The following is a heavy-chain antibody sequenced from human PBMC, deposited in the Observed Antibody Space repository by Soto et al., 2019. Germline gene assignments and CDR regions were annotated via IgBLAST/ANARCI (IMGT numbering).Heavy chain of an antibody. J-gene: IGHJ4*02. CDR1: GYTFTSYG. V-gene: IGHV1-18*01. CDR3: ARGLGLYYFDY. D-gene: IGHD1-26*01. Sequence: ASVKVSCKTSGYTFTSYGISWVRQAPGQGLEWMGWITTDKGKTTYAQKFQGRVTMTTDTSASTAYMELSSLRSEDTAVYYCARGLGLYYFDYWGQGTLVTVSS. CDR2: ITTDKGKT.